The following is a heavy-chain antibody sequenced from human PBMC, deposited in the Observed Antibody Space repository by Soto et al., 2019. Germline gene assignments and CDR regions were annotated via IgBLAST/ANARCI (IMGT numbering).Heavy chain of an antibody. J-gene: IGHJ3*02. Sequence: DVQLVESGGGLVQPGRSLRLSCAASGFTFDDYAMHWVRQAPGKGLEWVSGISWNSGSIGYADSVKGRFTISRDNAKNSLYLQMNSLGAEDTALYYCAKDNPTFGVVIMPDFDIWGQGTMVTVSS. V-gene: IGHV3-9*01. D-gene: IGHD3-3*01. CDR2: ISWNSGSI. CDR3: AKDNPTFGVVIMPDFDI. CDR1: GFTFDDYA.